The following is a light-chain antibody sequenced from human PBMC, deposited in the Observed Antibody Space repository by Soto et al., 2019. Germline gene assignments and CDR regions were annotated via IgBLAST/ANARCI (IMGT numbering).Light chain of an antibody. CDR3: PQRYPTLCT. J-gene: IGKJ5*01. V-gene: IGKV1-39*01. CDR1: QSIDNY. CDR2: AAS. Sequence: DIQMTQSPSSLSASVGDRVTITCRTSQSIDNYLNWYQQKPGKAPKLLMFAASTLQSGVPSRLTGSGSETDFTLTITTLQAEGHATSYSPQRYPTLCTFG.